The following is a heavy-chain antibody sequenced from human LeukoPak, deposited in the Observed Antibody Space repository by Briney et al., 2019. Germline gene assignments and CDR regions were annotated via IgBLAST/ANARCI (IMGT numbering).Heavy chain of an antibody. CDR1: GFTFSSYG. CDR2: ISYDGSNK. J-gene: IGHJ4*02. V-gene: IGHV3-30*18. D-gene: IGHD1-26*01. CDR3: AKDRVGASKALFDY. Sequence: QSGGSLRLSCAASGFTFSSYGMHWVRQAPGKGLEWVAVISYDGSNKYYADSVKGRFTISRDNSKNTLYLQMNSLRAEDTAVYYCAKDRVGASKALFDYWGQGTLVTVSS.